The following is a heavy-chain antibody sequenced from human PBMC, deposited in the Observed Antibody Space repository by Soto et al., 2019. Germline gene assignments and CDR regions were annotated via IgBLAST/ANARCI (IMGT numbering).Heavy chain of an antibody. CDR2: LYWDDDN. CDR1: GFSLSTRDVG. V-gene: IGHV2-5*02. D-gene: IGHD6-19*01. CDR3: AHGSGWLFDY. J-gene: IGHJ4*02. Sequence: QITLKESGPTLVKPTQTLTLTCTFSGFSLSTRDVGVGWIRQPPGKAPEWLALLYWDDDNRYSPSLRRRLTLTKDTSKNQVVLTMTNMDPVDTATYYCAHGSGWLFDYWGPGTLVTVSS.